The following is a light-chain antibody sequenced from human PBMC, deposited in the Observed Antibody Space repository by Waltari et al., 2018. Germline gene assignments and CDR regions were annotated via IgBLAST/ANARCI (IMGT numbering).Light chain of an antibody. CDR2: QAS. CDR1: ESISKY. CDR3: QHYESLPVT. J-gene: IGKJ1*01. Sequence: EIVLTQSPGTLSLSSGERATLSCRASESISKYLAWYQQKPGQAPRLFIYQASSRATGRPYRFSGSGSGTDFSLTISRLEPEDFAVYYCQHYESLPVTFGQGTKVEIK. V-gene: IGKV3-20*01.